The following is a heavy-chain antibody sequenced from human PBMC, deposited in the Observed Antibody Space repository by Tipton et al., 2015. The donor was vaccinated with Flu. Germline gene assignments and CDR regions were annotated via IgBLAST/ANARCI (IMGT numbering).Heavy chain of an antibody. CDR3: ARGVSVGCDFWSGYPILTYYYYYMDV. CDR1: GGSFSGYY. V-gene: IGHV4-34*01. D-gene: IGHD3-3*01. J-gene: IGHJ6*03. CDR2: INHSGST. Sequence: TLSLTCAVYGGSFSGYYWSWIRQPPGKGLEWIGEINHSGSTNYNPSLKSRVTISVDTSKNQFSLKLSSVTAADTAVYYCARGVSVGCDFWSGYPILTYYYYYMDVWGKGTTVTVSS.